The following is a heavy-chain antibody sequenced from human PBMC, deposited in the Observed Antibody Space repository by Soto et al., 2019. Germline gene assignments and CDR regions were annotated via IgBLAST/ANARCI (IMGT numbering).Heavy chain of an antibody. CDR1: GFTFSSYG. Sequence: GGSLRLSCAASGFTFSSYGMHWVRQAPGKGLEWVAVISYDGSNKYYADSVKGRFTISRDNSKNTLYLQMNSLRAEDTAVYYCAKDQAVAGTWFDYWGQGTLVTVSS. CDR3: AKDQAVAGTWFDY. J-gene: IGHJ4*02. D-gene: IGHD6-19*01. V-gene: IGHV3-30*18. CDR2: ISYDGSNK.